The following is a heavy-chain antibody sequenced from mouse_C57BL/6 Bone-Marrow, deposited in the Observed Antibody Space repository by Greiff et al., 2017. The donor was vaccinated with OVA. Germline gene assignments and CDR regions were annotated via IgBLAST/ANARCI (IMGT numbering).Heavy chain of an antibody. CDR3: ARSYYSNYYAMDY. V-gene: IGHV1-76*01. CDR2: IYPGSGNT. CDR1: GYTFTDYY. Sequence: QVQLQQSGAELVRPGASVKLSCKASGYTFTDYYINWVKHRPGQGLEWIARIYPGSGNTYYNEKFKGKATLTAEKSSSTAYMQLSSLTSEDSAVYFCARSYYSNYYAMDYWGQGTSVTVSS. J-gene: IGHJ4*01. D-gene: IGHD2-5*01.